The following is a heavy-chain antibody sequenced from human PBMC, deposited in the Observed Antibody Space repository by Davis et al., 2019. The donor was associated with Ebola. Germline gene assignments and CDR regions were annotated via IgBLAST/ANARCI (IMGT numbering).Heavy chain of an antibody. CDR1: GGSISSYY. CDR3: ARGGPEGFGERDWYFDL. Sequence: MPSETLSLTCTVSGGSISSYYWNWIRQTPGKGLEWIGNIHSSGSTNYNPSLESRVTILVDTSKSQFSLRLNSMTAADTAVYYCARGGPEGFGERDWYFDLWGRGTLVTVSS. V-gene: IGHV4-59*01. D-gene: IGHD3-10*01. CDR2: IHSSGST. J-gene: IGHJ2*01.